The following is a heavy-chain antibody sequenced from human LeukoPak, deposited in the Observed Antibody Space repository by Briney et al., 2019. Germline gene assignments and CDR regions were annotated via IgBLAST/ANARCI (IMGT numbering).Heavy chain of an antibody. D-gene: IGHD3-22*01. V-gene: IGHV4-34*01. Sequence: SETLSLTCAVYGGSFSGYYWSWIRKPPGKGLEWIGEINHSGSTNYNPSLKSRVTISVDTSKNQFSLKLSSVTAADTAVYYCARPAEKITMIVVVPAFDIWGQGTMVTVSS. J-gene: IGHJ3*02. CDR3: ARPAEKITMIVVVPAFDI. CDR1: GGSFSGYY. CDR2: INHSGST.